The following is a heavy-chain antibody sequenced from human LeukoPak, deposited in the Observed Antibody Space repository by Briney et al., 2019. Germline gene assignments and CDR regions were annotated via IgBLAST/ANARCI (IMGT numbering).Heavy chain of an antibody. CDR1: GGSISSGDYY. CDR2: IYYSGST. V-gene: IGHV4-30-4*01. J-gene: IGHJ6*02. Sequence: SQTLSLTCTVSGGSISSGDYYWSWIRQPPGKGLEWIGYIYYSGSTYYNPSLKSRVTISVDTSKNQFSLKLSSVTAADTAVYYCARELLHNDFYGMDVWAKGPRSPSP. CDR3: ARELLHNDFYGMDV. D-gene: IGHD2-15*01.